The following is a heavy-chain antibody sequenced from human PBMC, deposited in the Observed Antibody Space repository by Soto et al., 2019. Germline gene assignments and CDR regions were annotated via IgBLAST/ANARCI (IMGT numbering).Heavy chain of an antibody. CDR1: EYTFTNYN. CDR2: IRPSGVNT. Sequence: SVQVSCTASEYTFTNYNIHWLRQAPGQGLEWLGIIRPSGVNTGYAQRFQGRVTLTRDTSTSTVYMELSRLRSDDTAVYYCATEPMQIRWETQGLACWGPGT. CDR3: ATEPMQIRWETQGLAC. D-gene: IGHD1-26*01. J-gene: IGHJ4*02. V-gene: IGHV1-46*01.